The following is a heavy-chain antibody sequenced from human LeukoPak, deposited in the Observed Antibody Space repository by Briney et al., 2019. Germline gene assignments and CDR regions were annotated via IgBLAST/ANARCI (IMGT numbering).Heavy chain of an antibody. CDR2: ISSSSSAI. Sequence: PGGSLRLSCAASGFTFSTYSMNWVRQAPGKGLEWVSYISSSSSAIYYADSVKGRFTISRDNAKNSLYLQMNSLRAEDTAVYYCARDSAIVGASLGGYWGQGTLVTVSS. V-gene: IGHV3-48*01. J-gene: IGHJ4*02. CDR3: ARDSAIVGASLGGY. CDR1: GFTFSTYS. D-gene: IGHD1-26*01.